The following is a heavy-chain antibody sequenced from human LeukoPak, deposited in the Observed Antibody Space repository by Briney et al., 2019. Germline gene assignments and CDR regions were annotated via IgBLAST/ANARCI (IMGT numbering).Heavy chain of an antibody. CDR1: GGSVSSGSYY. J-gene: IGHJ4*02. V-gene: IGHV4-61*01. CDR3: ARESGYYGSGSYFL. Sequence: SETLCLTCTVSGGSVSSGSYYWSWIRQPPGKGLEWIGYIYYSGSTNYNPSLKSRVTISVDTSKNQFSLKLSSVTAADTAVYYCARESGYYGSGSYFLWGQGTLVTVSS. CDR2: IYYSGST. D-gene: IGHD3-10*01.